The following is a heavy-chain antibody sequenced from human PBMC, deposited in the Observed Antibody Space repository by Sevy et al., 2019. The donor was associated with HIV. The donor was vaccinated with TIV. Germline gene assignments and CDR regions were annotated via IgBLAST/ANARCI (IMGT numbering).Heavy chain of an antibody. CDR1: GYTFTSYG. D-gene: IGHD3-22*01. CDR2: ISAYNGNT. CDR3: ARGKGPGDSSGYYGLDY. V-gene: IGHV1-18*01. Sequence: ASVKVSCKASGYTFTSYGISWVRQAPGQGLEWMGGISAYNGNTNYAQKLQGRVTMTTDTSTSTAYMELRSLRSDDTDVYYCARGKGPGDSSGYYGLDYWGQGTLVTVS. J-gene: IGHJ4*02.